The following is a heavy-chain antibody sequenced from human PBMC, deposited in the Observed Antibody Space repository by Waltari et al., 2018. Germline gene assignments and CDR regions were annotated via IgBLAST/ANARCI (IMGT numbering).Heavy chain of an antibody. CDR3: ARVDTAMVGGFIGGDY. CDR1: GYTFTSYG. D-gene: IGHD5-18*01. Sequence: QVQLVQSGAEVKKPGASVKVSCKASGYTFTSYGISWVRQAPGQGLEWMGWIRSYNGNTNYAQKLHGRVTMTTATSTSTAYMELRSLRSDDTAVYYCARVDTAMVGGFIGGDYWGQGTLVTVSS. CDR2: IRSYNGNT. J-gene: IGHJ4*02. V-gene: IGHV1-18*01.